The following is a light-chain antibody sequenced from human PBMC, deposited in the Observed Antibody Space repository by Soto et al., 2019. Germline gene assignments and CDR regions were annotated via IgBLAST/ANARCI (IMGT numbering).Light chain of an antibody. J-gene: IGLJ1*01. CDR1: SSDVGSYNY. V-gene: IGLV2-14*01. Sequence: SVLTHPASVSGSPGQSITISCTGTSSDVGSYNYVSWYQQHPGKAPKLMIYEVSDRPSGISSRFYGSKSGNTASLTISGLQTEDEADYYCSSYTSSSTLFGPGTKVTVL. CDR3: SSYTSSSTL. CDR2: EVS.